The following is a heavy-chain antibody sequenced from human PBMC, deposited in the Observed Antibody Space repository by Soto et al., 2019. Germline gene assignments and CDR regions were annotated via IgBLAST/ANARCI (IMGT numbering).Heavy chain of an antibody. CDR1: GWTFSSYS. Sequence: GTLGLACTASGWTFSSYSMNGVRQAPGKGLEWVSYISSSSSTIYYADSVKGRITISRDNAKNSLHLQMNRLRDEDTAVYYSAREMRYYYDSRGRRPFDYWGQGTLVTVYS. CDR3: AREMRYYYDSRGRRPFDY. V-gene: IGHV3-48*02. J-gene: IGHJ4*02. CDR2: ISSSSSTI. D-gene: IGHD3-22*01.